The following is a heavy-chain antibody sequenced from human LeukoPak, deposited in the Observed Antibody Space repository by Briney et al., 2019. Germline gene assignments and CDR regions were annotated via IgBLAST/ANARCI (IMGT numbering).Heavy chain of an antibody. V-gene: IGHV1-46*01. Sequence: ASVKVSCTASGYTFTIYYMHWVRQAPGQGLEWMGIINPSGGSTSYAQKFQGRVTMTRDTSTSTVYMELSSPRSEDTAVYYCARDRWFGELLYYYYYMDVWGKGTTVTISS. J-gene: IGHJ6*03. CDR3: ARDRWFGELLYYYYYMDV. CDR1: GYTFTIYY. D-gene: IGHD3-10*01. CDR2: INPSGGST.